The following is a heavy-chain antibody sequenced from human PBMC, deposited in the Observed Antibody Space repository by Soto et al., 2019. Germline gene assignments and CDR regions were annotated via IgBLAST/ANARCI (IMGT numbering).Heavy chain of an antibody. CDR2: INPSGGSK. Sequence: QVQLVQSGAEVKKPGASVKVSCKASGYTFTSYYMHWVRQAPGQGLEWMGIINPSGGSKSYAQKFRGRVTMTRDKSTSTVYMELSSLRSEDTAVYYCARDLWQSRAAAGLHYYYYMDVWGKGTTVTVSS. J-gene: IGHJ6*03. CDR1: GYTFTSYY. CDR3: ARDLWQSRAAAGLHYYYYMDV. D-gene: IGHD6-13*01. V-gene: IGHV1-46*03.